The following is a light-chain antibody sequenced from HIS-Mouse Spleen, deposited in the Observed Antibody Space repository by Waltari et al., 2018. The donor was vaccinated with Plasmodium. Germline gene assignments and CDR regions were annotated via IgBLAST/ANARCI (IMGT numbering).Light chain of an antibody. CDR3: YSTDSSGNHRV. CDR1: ELPKKY. J-gene: IGLJ3*02. Sequence: SYELTQPPSVSVSPGQTARTTCSGDELPKKYAYWYQQKSGQAPVMVIYEDSKRPSGIPERFSGSRSGTMATLTISGAQVEDEADYYCYSTDSSGNHRVFGGGTKLTVL. CDR2: EDS. V-gene: IGLV3-10*01.